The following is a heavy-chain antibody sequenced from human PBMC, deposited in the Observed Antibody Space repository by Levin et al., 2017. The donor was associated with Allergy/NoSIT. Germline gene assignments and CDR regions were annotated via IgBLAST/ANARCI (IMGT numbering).Heavy chain of an antibody. CDR3: AGGGGSYNY. CDR1: GFTFSTYA. CDR2: INSGSNSI. J-gene: IGHJ4*02. D-gene: IGHD1-26*01. V-gene: IGHV3-21*01. Sequence: GGSLRLSCATSGFTFSTYAMNWVRQAPGKGLEWIASINSGSNSIKYADSVKGRFTISRDNAKKSLYLQMSSLRAEDSAVYFCAGGGGSYNYWGQGTLVTVSS.